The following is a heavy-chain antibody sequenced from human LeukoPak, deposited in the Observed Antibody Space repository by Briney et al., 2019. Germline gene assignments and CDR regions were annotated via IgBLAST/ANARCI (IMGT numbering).Heavy chain of an antibody. CDR3: ARDYYDSSGYPYFDY. CDR2: ISYDGSNK. V-gene: IGHV3-30*03. Sequence: GGSLRLSCAASGFTFSSYWMSWVRQAPGKGLEWVAVISYDGSNKYYADSVKGRFTISRDNSKNTLYLQMNSLRAEDTAVYYCARDYYDSSGYPYFDYWGQGTLVTVSS. D-gene: IGHD3-22*01. J-gene: IGHJ4*02. CDR1: GFTFSSYW.